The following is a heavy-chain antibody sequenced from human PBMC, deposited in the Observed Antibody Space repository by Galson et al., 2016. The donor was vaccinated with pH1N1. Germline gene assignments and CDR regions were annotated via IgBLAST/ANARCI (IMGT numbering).Heavy chain of an antibody. J-gene: IGHJ3*02. D-gene: IGHD6-19*01. CDR3: ARHSTSGFPGIEVAARRRPFDI. CDR1: GGSFSGHY. Sequence: SETLSLTCALYGGSFSGHYWSWIRQSPGKGLEWIGEISHSGRSDYNPSLEGRVTVSIDTSMNQFSLNLMSVAAADTAVYYCARHSTSGFPGIEVAARRRPFDIWGTGTMVIVSS. V-gene: IGHV4-34*01. CDR2: ISHSGRS.